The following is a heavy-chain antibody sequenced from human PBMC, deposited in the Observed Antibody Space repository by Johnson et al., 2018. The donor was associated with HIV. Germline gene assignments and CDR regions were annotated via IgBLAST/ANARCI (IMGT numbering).Heavy chain of an antibody. J-gene: IGHJ3*01. Sequence: QVQVVESGGGLVRPGESLRLSCVASGFTFSDSYMNWIRQAPGKGLEWLAYISSGGSGMNYADSVKGRFIVSRDNAKKSLYLQMDSLRVDDMAIYYCARRGGTGYSEPIDFWGQGTMVTVSS. V-gene: IGHV3-11*04. CDR1: GFTFSDSY. CDR3: ARRGGTGYSEPIDF. CDR2: ISSGGSGM. D-gene: IGHD2-15*01.